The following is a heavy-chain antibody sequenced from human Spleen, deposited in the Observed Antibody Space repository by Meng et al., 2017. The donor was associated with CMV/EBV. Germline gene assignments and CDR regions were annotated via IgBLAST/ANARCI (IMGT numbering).Heavy chain of an antibody. CDR1: GGSFSVYY. J-gene: IGHJ4*02. D-gene: IGHD1-26*01. CDR3: ARTLVGATLYFDY. V-gene: IGHV4-34*01. Sequence: SETLSLTCAVYGGSFSVYYWSWIRQPPGKGREWIGEINHSGSTNYNPSLKSRVTISVDTSKNQFSLNLSSVTSADTAVYYCARTLVGATLYFDYWGQGTLVTVSS. CDR2: INHSGST.